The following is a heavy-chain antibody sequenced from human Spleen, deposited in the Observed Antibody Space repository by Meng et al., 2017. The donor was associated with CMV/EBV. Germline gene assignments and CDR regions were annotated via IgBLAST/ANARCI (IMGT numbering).Heavy chain of an antibody. CDR2: ISYNGSNK. CDR3: AKDLTMVGPRRFDY. Sequence: GGSLRLSCAASGFTFSSYAMHWVRQAPGKGLEWVAVISYNGSNKYYADSVKGRFTVSRDNSKSTLYLQMNGLRADDTAFYYCAKDLTMVGPRRFDYWGQGTLVTVSS. D-gene: IGHD3-10*01. CDR1: GFTFSSYA. V-gene: IGHV3-30*04. J-gene: IGHJ4*02.